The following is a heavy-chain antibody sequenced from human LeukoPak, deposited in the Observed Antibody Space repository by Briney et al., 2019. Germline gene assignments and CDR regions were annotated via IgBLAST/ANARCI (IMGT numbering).Heavy chain of an antibody. CDR1: GFTFSTYS. V-gene: IGHV3-21*01. CDR2: ISSSSKYI. J-gene: IGHJ5*02. Sequence: PGGSLRLSCAASGFTFSTYSMNWVRQGPGRGLEWVSSISSSSKYIYYADSVKGRFTISRDDAKNSLSLQMNSLRAEDTAVYYCARDLDIVVVPASWFYPWGQGTLVTVSS. D-gene: IGHD2-2*03. CDR3: ARDLDIVVVPASWFYP.